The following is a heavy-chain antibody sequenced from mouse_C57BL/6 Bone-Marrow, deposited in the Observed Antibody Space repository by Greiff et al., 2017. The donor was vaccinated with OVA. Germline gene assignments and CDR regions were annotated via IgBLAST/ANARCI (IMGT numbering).Heavy chain of an antibody. CDR1: GYTFTSYW. CDR3: GYGNGAWFAY. J-gene: IGHJ3*01. D-gene: IGHD2-10*02. Sequence: VQGVESGAELAKPGASVKLSCKASGYTFTSYWMHWVKQRPGQGLEWIGYINPSSGYTKYNQKFKDKATLTADKSSSTAYMQLSSLTYEDSAVYYCGYGNGAWFAYWGQGTLVTVSA. CDR2: INPSSGYT. V-gene: IGHV1-7*01.